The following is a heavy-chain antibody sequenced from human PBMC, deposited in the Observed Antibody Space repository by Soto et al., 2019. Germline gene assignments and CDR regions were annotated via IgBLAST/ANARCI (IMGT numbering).Heavy chain of an antibody. CDR1: GGSISSSSYY. CDR2: IYYSGNT. V-gene: IGHV4-39*02. CDR3: AREGRRDRPAGRCRVAY. Sequence: QLQLQESGPGLVKPSETLSLTCTVSGGSISSSSYYWGWIRQPPGKGLEWIGSIYYSGNTYYTPSLKSRVTIAADTSKHKDPLKLSSVPAADTAVYYCAREGRRDRPAGRCRVAYWGQGTLVTVSS. J-gene: IGHJ4*02. D-gene: IGHD2-15*01.